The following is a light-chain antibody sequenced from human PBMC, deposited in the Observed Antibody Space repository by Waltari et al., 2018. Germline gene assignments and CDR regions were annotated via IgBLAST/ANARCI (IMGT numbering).Light chain of an antibody. Sequence: EVVLTQSPATLSLSPGERATLSCRASQSVSGYLAWYQQQPAQAPRLLIYDAYKRAPGIPARFSGSEAGTDFTLTINSLEPEDLAVYYCQQRSNWPLTFGGGTRVEIK. V-gene: IGKV3-11*01. CDR1: QSVSGY. CDR3: QQRSNWPLT. J-gene: IGKJ4*01. CDR2: DAY.